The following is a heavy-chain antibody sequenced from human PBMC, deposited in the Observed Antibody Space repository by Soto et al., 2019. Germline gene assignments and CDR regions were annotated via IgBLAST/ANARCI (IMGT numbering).Heavy chain of an antibody. Sequence: QVQLRESGPGLVMPSQTLSLTCTVSGDSIGSGNKYWIWLRQAPGKGREWIVYIFSGGTTYYNPSLKSRLTMSLDTSQNQFSLKLNPVPAADTAVYFCARVPSTFDFYSAIDVWGQGATVTVSS. CDR1: GDSIGSGNKY. CDR3: ARVPSTFDFYSAIDV. D-gene: IGHD3-16*01. J-gene: IGHJ6*02. CDR2: IFSGGTT. V-gene: IGHV4-30-4*01.